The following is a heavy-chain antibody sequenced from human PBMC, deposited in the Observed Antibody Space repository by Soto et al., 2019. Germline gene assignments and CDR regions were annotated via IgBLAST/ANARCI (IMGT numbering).Heavy chain of an antibody. CDR1: GGSLNTYY. J-gene: IGHJ6*03. CDR2: FYYSGLT. D-gene: IGHD3-3*01. V-gene: IGHV4-59*08. CDR3: ARGNTHGYYYMDV. Sequence: PSETLSLTCAVSGGSLNTYYWTWIRHPPGKGLEWIGYFYYSGLTNYNPSLKSRVTISLNTSKNQFSLKLTSVTAADTAVYFCARGNTHGYYYMDVWGRGTTVTVSS.